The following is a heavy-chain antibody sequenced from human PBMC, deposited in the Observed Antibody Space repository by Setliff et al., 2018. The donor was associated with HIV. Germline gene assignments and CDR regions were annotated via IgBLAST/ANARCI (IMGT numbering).Heavy chain of an antibody. Sequence: GGSLRLSCAASGFTFSSYWMSWVRQAPGKGLEWVANIKQDGSEKYYVDSVKGRFTISRDNAKNSLYLQMNSLRAEDTAVYYCARGGGGARRVIGSWGQGALVTVSS. D-gene: IGHD6-6*01. CDR3: ARGGGGARRVIGS. V-gene: IGHV3-7*01. J-gene: IGHJ4*02. CDR2: IKQDGSEK. CDR1: GFTFSSYW.